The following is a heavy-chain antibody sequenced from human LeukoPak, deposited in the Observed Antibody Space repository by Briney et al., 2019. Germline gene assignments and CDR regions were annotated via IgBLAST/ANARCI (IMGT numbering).Heavy chain of an antibody. CDR3: ARDRGGWYVGERHFDY. CDR1: GFTFSSYS. CDR2: ISSSSSYI. J-gene: IGHJ4*02. Sequence: GGSLRLSCAASGFTFSSYSMNWVRQAPGKGLEWVSSISSSSSYIYYADSVKGRFTISRDNAKNSLYLQMNSLRAEDTAVYYCARDRGGWYVGERHFDYWGQETLVTVSS. D-gene: IGHD6-19*01. V-gene: IGHV3-21*01.